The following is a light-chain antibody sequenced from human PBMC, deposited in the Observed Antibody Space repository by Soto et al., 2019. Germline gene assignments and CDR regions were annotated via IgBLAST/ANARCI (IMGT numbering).Light chain of an antibody. CDR1: QSISSW. V-gene: IGKV1-5*01. J-gene: IGKJ1*01. CDR2: DAS. CDR3: QQYNYFWA. Sequence: DIQMTQSPSTLSASLGDRVTITCRASQSISSWLAWYQQKPGKAPKLLIYDASNLESGVPSRFSGGGSGTEFSLTISSLQPDDFATYYCQQYNYFWAFGQGPRWIS.